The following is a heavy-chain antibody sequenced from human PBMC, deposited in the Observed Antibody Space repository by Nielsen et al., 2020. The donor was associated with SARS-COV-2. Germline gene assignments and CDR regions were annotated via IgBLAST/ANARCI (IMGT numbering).Heavy chain of an antibody. V-gene: IGHV4-31*11. D-gene: IGHD5-18*01. CDR1: GGSISSGGYY. Sequence: SETLSLTCAVSGGSISSGGYYWSWIRQHPGKGLEWIGYIYYSGSTYYNPSLKSRVTISVDTSKNQFSLKLSSVTAADTAVYYCARQRLSGYSYGSGYYFDYWGQGTLVTVSS. J-gene: IGHJ4*02. CDR3: ARQRLSGYSYGSGYYFDY. CDR2: IYYSGST.